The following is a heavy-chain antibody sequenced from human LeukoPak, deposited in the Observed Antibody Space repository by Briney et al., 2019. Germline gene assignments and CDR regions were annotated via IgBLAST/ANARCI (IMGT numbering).Heavy chain of an antibody. CDR1: GFTFSSYA. Sequence: GRSLRLSCAASGFTFSSYAMHWVRQAPGKGLEWVAVISYDGSNKYYADSVKGRFTISRDNSKNTLYLQMNSLRAEDTAVYYCAKEFDAFDIWGQGTMVIVSS. J-gene: IGHJ3*02. V-gene: IGHV3-30*04. CDR2: ISYDGSNK. CDR3: AKEFDAFDI.